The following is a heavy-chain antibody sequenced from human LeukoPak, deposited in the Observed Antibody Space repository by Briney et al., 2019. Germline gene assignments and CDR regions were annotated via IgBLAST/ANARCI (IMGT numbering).Heavy chain of an antibody. CDR1: GFTFSSYS. D-gene: IGHD1-26*01. Sequence: GGSLRLSCAASGFTFSSYSMNWVRQAPGKGLEWVSFISSSSSYIYYADSVKGRLTISRDNAKSSLYLQMNSLRAEDTAVYYCASGRGGAGDFDYWGQGTLVTVSS. J-gene: IGHJ4*02. CDR3: ASGRGGAGDFDY. V-gene: IGHV3-21*01. CDR2: ISSSSSYI.